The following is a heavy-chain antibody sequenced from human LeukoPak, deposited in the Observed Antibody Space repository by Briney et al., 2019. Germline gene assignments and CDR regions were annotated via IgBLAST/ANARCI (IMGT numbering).Heavy chain of an antibody. CDR3: ARISARVVPFDY. CDR1: GGSFSGYY. J-gene: IGHJ4*02. Sequence: SETLSLTCAVYGGSFSGYYWSWIRQPPGKGLEWIGEINHSGSTNYNPSLKSRVTMSVDTSKNQFSLKLSSVTAADTAVYYCARISARVVPFDYWGQGTLVTVSS. CDR2: INHSGST. V-gene: IGHV4-34*01. D-gene: IGHD2-15*01.